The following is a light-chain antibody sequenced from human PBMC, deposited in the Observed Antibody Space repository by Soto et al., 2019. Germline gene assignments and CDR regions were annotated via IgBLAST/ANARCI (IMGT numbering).Light chain of an antibody. CDR3: AAWDGSLSGYV. Sequence: QSVLTQPPSASGTPGQRVTISCSGSSSNIGSNYVYWYQQPPGTAPKLLIYRNNQRPSGVPDRFSGSKSGTSASLAISGLRSEDEADYYCAAWDGSLSGYVFGTGTKLTVL. J-gene: IGLJ1*01. CDR2: RNN. V-gene: IGLV1-47*01. CDR1: SSNIGSNY.